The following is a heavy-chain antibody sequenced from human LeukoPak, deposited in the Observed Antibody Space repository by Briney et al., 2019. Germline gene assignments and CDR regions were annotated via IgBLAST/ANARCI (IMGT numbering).Heavy chain of an antibody. CDR1: GFTFSSYA. CDR2: IYSGGST. J-gene: IGHJ3*02. D-gene: IGHD3-22*01. Sequence: GGSLRLSCAASGFTFSSYAMSWVRQAPGKGLEWVSVIYSGGSTYYADSVKGRFTISRDNSKNTLYLQMNSLRAEDTAVYYCARDGAMILAFDIWGQGTMVTVSS. V-gene: IGHV3-66*01. CDR3: ARDGAMILAFDI.